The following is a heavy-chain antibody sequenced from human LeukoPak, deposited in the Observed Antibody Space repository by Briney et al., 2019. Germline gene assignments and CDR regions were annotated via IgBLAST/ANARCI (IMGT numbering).Heavy chain of an antibody. V-gene: IGHV1-24*01. CDR2: FDPEDGET. CDR3: ATAYGSGSYYKPLVDY. Sequence: ASVKVSCKVSGYTLTELSMHWVRQAPGKGLEWMGDFDPEDGETIYAQKFQGRVTMTEDTSTDTAYMELSSLRSEDTAVYYCATAYGSGSYYKPLVDYWGQGTLVIVSS. J-gene: IGHJ4*02. CDR1: GYTLTELS. D-gene: IGHD3-10*01.